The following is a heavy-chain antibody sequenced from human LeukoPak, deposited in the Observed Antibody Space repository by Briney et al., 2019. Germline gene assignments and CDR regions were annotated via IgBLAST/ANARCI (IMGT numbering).Heavy chain of an antibody. J-gene: IGHJ5*02. CDR2: INPNSGGT. V-gene: IGHV1-2*02. CDR1: GYTFTGYY. CDR3: ARAIKLLYWFDP. D-gene: IGHD3-10*01. Sequence: ASVKVSCKASGYTFTGYYMHWVRQAPGQGLEWMGWINPNSGGTNYAQKFQGRVTMTRDTSISTAYMELSRLRSDDTAVYYCARAIKLLYWFDPWGQGTLVTVSS.